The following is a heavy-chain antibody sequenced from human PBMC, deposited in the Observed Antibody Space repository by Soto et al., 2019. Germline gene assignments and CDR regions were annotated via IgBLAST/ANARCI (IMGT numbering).Heavy chain of an antibody. D-gene: IGHD4-17*01. V-gene: IGHV4-39*01. CDR3: ARQGNTGTTGYYNGMEG. CDR2: MYYSGRT. J-gene: IGHJ6*02. Sequence: PSETLSLTCTVSGASISSSNYYWGWIRQPPGRGLEWIGTMYYSGRTYYNPSLKSRVTTSVDTSKNQFSLKLSAVTATDTAVYYCARQGNTGTTGYYNGMEGWGQGPTGIFSS. CDR1: GASISSSNYY.